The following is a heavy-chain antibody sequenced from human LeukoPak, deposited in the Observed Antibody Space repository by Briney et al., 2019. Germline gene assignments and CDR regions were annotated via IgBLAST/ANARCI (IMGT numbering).Heavy chain of an antibody. CDR2: IYYSGST. V-gene: IGHV4-30-4*01. CDR3: ASLLGGSSSWYGDHDY. J-gene: IGHJ4*02. D-gene: IGHD6-13*01. Sequence: SETLSLTCTVSGGSISSGDYYWSWIRQPPGKGLEWIGYIYYSGSTYYNPSLKSRVTISVDTSKNQFSLKLSSVTAADTAVYYCASLLGGSSSWYGDHDYWGQGTLVTVSS. CDR1: GGSISSGDYY.